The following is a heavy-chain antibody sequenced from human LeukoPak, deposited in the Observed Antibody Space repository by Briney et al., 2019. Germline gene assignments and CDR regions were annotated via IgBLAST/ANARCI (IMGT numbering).Heavy chain of an antibody. V-gene: IGHV3-7*01. D-gene: IGHD6-6*01. CDR2: IKQDGSED. Sequence: GGSLRLSCAASGFNFNSHWMNWVRQAPGKGLEWVANIKQDGSEDYYMDSVKGRFTISRDNAKNSLYLQMNSLRAEDTAVYYCARAGQQLVNWFDPWGQGTLVTVSS. J-gene: IGHJ5*02. CDR1: GFNFNSHW. CDR3: ARAGQQLVNWFDP.